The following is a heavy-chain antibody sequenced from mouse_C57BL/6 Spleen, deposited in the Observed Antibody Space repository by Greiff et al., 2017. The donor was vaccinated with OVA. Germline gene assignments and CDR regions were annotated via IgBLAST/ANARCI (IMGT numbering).Heavy chain of an antibody. J-gene: IGHJ4*01. V-gene: IGHV1-5*01. CDR2: IYPGNSDT. CDR1: GYTFTSYW. CDR3: TRKDYAGAMDY. Sequence: EVQLQQSGTVLARPGASVKMSCKTSGYTFTSYWMHWIKQRPGQGLEWIGAIYPGNSDTSYNQKFKGKAKLTAVTSASTAYMDLSSLTNEDSAVYYCTRKDYAGAMDYWGQGTSVTVSS. D-gene: IGHD1-1*01.